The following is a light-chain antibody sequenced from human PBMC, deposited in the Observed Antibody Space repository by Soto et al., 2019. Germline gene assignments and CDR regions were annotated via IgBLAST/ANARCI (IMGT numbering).Light chain of an antibody. J-gene: IGKJ4*01. V-gene: IGKV3-11*01. CDR1: QSVSDY. CDR3: QQRSSWPIA. Sequence: DIVLTQSPATLSLSPGERATLSCWASQSVSDYLAWYQHKPGQAPRLLIYDASNRAPGIPARFSGSGSGTDFTLTISSLEPEDFAVYYCQQRSSWPIAFGGGTKVEIK. CDR2: DAS.